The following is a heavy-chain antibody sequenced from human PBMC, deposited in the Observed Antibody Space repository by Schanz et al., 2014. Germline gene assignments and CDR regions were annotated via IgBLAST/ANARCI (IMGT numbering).Heavy chain of an antibody. D-gene: IGHD2-21*01. CDR2: IYYSGST. CDR1: GGSISSSTYY. CDR3: AKTSVLCPWGYFDY. Sequence: QLQLQESGPGLVKPSGTLSLTCTVSGGSISSSTYYWGWIRQPPGKGLEWIGIIYYSGSTYYNTSLKTRVTISVDGSKNNFFLKLITGTAADTAVYYCAKTSVLCPWGYFDYWGQGTLVTVSS. V-gene: IGHV4-39*01. J-gene: IGHJ4*02.